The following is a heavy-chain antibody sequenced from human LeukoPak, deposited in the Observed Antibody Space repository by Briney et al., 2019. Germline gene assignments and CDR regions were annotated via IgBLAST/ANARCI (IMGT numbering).Heavy chain of an antibody. Sequence: GGSLRLSCAASGFTFDDYAMHWVRQAPGKGLEWVSLISWNGGSTYYADSVKGRFTISRANAKNSLYLEMNSLRAEDTAVYYCARGADYDILTGYMDVWGKGTTVTVSS. V-gene: IGHV3-43D*03. D-gene: IGHD3-9*01. J-gene: IGHJ6*03. CDR3: ARGADYDILTGYMDV. CDR2: ISWNGGST. CDR1: GFTFDDYA.